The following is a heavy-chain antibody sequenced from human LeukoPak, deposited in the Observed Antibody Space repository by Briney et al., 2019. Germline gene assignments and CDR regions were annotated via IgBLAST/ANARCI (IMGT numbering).Heavy chain of an antibody. Sequence: PSETLSLTCTVSGGSISSHFWNWIRQSPGKGLEWIGYIYYSGSTNYNPSLKSRVTIAVDASKNQFSLKLSSVTAADTAVYYCARGGAETGSSDGGDFDYWGQGTLVTVSS. CDR2: IYYSGST. J-gene: IGHJ4*02. D-gene: IGHD3-10*01. CDR1: GGSISSHF. CDR3: ARGGAETGSSDGGDFDY. V-gene: IGHV4-59*11.